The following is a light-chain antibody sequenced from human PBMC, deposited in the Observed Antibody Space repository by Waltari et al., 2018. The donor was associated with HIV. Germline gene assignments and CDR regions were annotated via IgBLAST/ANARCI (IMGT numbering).Light chain of an antibody. V-gene: IGLV3-10*01. Sequence: SYELTQSPSVSVYPGQTARITCSGDALPKKYAYWYQQKSGQAPVLVIYEDSKRPSGIPERFSGSISGTMATLTISGAHVEDEADYYCYSTDSIGNPLFGGGTKLTVL. CDR2: EDS. CDR1: ALPKKY. J-gene: IGLJ2*01. CDR3: YSTDSIGNPL.